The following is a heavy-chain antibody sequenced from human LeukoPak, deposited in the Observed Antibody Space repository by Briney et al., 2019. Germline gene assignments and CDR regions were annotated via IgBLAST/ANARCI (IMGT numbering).Heavy chain of an antibody. CDR1: GFTFSSYS. D-gene: IGHD5-12*01. J-gene: IGHJ3*02. CDR3: ARDIVATSDAFDI. Sequence: GGSLRPSCAASGFTFSSYSMNWVRQAPGKGLEWVSSISSSSSYIYYADSVKGRFTISRDNAKNSLYLQMNSLRAEDTAVYYCARDIVATSDAFDIWGQGTMVTVSS. CDR2: ISSSSSYI. V-gene: IGHV3-21*01.